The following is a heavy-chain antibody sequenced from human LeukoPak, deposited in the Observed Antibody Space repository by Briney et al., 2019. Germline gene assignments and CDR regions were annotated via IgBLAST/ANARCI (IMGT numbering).Heavy chain of an antibody. CDR3: ARESPSSWNH. V-gene: IGHV3-21*01. CDR2: ISSSSSYI. D-gene: IGHD6-13*01. CDR1: GFAFSSYS. Sequence: PGGSLRLSCAASGFAFSSYSMNWVRQAPGKGLEWVSSISSSSSYIYYADSVKGRFTISRDNAKNSLYLQMNSLRAEDTAVHYCARESPSSWNHWGQGTLVTVSS. J-gene: IGHJ4*02.